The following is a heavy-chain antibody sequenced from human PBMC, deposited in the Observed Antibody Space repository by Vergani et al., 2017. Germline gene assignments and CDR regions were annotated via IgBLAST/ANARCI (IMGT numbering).Heavy chain of an antibody. D-gene: IGHD3-3*01. J-gene: IGHJ5*02. V-gene: IGHV4-38-2*02. CDR2: IYHSGST. Sequence: QVQLQESGPGLVKPSETLSLTCAVSGYSFSSGYYWGWIRQPPGKGLEWIGSIYHSGSTYYNPSLKSRVTISVDTSKNQFSLKLSSVTAADTAVYYCARDLGITIFGVVSQAWFDPWGQGPWSPSPQ. CDR3: ARDLGITIFGVVSQAWFDP. CDR1: GYSFSSGYY.